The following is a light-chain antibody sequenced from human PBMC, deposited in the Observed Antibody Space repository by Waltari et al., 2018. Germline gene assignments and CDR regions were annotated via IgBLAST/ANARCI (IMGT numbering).Light chain of an antibody. J-gene: IGKJ1*01. CDR3: QNHERLPAV. V-gene: IGKV3-20*01. CDR2: GAS. CDR1: QSVGRY. Sequence: EIVLTQSPGTLSLSPGDRATLPCRASQSVGRYLVWYQQKPGQAPRLLIYGASRRAAGIPDRFSGSGSGTDFSLTISRLEPEDFAVYYCQNHERLPAVFGQGTKVEIK.